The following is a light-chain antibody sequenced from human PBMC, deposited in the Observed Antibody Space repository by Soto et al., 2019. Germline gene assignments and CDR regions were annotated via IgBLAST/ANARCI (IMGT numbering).Light chain of an antibody. V-gene: IGKV1-39*01. CDR2: AAS. J-gene: IGKJ4*01. Sequence: DIQLTQSPSFLSASVGDTVTITCRASQALSNYLAWYQQKPGKAPNLLIYAASSLQRGVPSRFSGSGSGTDFTLTINSLQPEDFATYYCQQSYSVLRTFGGGTKVDIK. CDR3: QQSYSVLRT. CDR1: QALSNY.